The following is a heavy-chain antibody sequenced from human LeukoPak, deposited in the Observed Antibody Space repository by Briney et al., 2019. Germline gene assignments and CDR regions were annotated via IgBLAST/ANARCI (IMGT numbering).Heavy chain of an antibody. V-gene: IGHV3-11*01. D-gene: IGHD5-12*01. CDR1: GFTFSDYY. Sequence: GGSLRLPCAASGFTFSDYYMSWIRQAPGKGLEWVSYISSSGTTIYYADSVKGRFTISRDNAKNSLYLQMNSLRAEDTAVYYCARRSGYGELDYWGQGTLVTVSS. CDR3: ARRSGYGELDY. J-gene: IGHJ4*02. CDR2: ISSSGTTI.